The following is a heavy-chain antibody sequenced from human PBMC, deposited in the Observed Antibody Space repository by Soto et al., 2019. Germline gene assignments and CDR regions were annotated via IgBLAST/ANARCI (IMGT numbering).Heavy chain of an antibody. D-gene: IGHD3-22*01. CDR1: GGTFSSYA. V-gene: IGHV1-69*13. CDR2: ITPIFGTA. CDR3: ARGWGYDSSTYYYAY. Sequence: ASVKVSCKASGGTFSSYAISWVRQAPGQGLEWMGRITPIFGTANYAQKFQGRVTITADEFTSTAYMELSSLRSEDTAVYYCARGWGYDSSTYYYAYWGQGTLVTVSS. J-gene: IGHJ4*02.